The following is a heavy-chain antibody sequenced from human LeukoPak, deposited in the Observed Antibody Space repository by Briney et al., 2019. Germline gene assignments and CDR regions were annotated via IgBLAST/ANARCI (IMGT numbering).Heavy chain of an antibody. D-gene: IGHD2-21*02. CDR2: IRYDGSNR. J-gene: IGHJ6*03. CDR1: GFTFSSYA. V-gene: IGHV3-30*02. CDR3: AKDYCGGDCYYYYYYMDV. Sequence: GSLRLSCAASGFTFSSYAMHWVRQAPGKGLEWVAFIRYDGSNRYYADSVKGRFTISRDNFKNTLYLQMNSLRAEDTAVYYCAKDYCGGDCYYYYYYMDVWGKGTTVTVSS.